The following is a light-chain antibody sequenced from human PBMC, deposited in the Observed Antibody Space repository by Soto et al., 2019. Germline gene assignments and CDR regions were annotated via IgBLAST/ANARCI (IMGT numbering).Light chain of an antibody. CDR2: DAS. Sequence: EIVLTHSQSTLSLSPGERATLSCRASQSVSSYLAWYQQKPGQAPRLLIYDASNRATGIPARFSGSGSGTDFTLTISSLETEDFAVYYCQQRSNWPPTFGQGTRLEIK. J-gene: IGKJ5*01. CDR3: QQRSNWPPT. CDR1: QSVSSY. V-gene: IGKV3-11*01.